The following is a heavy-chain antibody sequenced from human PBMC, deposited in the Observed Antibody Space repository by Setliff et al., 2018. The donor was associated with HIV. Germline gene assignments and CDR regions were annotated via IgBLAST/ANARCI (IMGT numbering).Heavy chain of an antibody. Sequence: RASVKVSCKASGYTFTNYDINWVRQATGQGLEWMGWMNPNSGNTGYAQKFQGRVTITRNTSISTAYMELSSLRSEDTAVYYCARGLKEGWEVHFDYWGQGTLVTVS. D-gene: IGHD1-26*01. J-gene: IGHJ4*02. V-gene: IGHV1-8*03. CDR1: GYTFTNYD. CDR3: ARGLKEGWEVHFDY. CDR2: MNPNSGNT.